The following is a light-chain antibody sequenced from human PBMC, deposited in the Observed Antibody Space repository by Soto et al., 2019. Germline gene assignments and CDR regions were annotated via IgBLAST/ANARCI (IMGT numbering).Light chain of an antibody. CDR1: QSISSS. J-gene: IGKJ1*01. V-gene: IGKV3-15*01. CDR3: QQYNTWPGT. Sequence: EIVMTRSPATLSVSPGERATHSCRASQSISSSLAWYQQKPGQAPRLLIHGASTRATGVPARFSGSGSGTQFTLTISSLQSEDFGTYYCQQYNTWPGTFGQGTKVEIK. CDR2: GAS.